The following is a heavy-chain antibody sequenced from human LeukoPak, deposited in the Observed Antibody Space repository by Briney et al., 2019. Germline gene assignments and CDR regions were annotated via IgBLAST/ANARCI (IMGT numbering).Heavy chain of an antibody. V-gene: IGHV3-49*04. J-gene: IGHJ4*02. CDR3: TTDFGGSDDC. CDR1: GFTFGDYA. CDR2: IRSKAFGETA. D-gene: IGHD3-10*01. Sequence: GGSLRLSCTVSGFTFGDYAINWVRQAPGKGLEWVGFIRSKAFGETAEYAASVKGRFTISRDDSKSIAYLQMNSLRAEDTAVYYCTTDFGGSDDCWGQGTLVTVSS.